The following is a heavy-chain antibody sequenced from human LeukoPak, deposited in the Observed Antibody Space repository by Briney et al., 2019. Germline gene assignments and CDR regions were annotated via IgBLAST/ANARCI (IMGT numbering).Heavy chain of an antibody. Sequence: SETLSLTCTVSGGSISSYYWSWIRQPPGKGLEWIGYIYYSGSTNYNPSLKSRVTISVDTSKNQFSLKLSSVTAADTAVYYCAGAGYSGSYDYWGQGTLVTVSS. J-gene: IGHJ4*02. CDR1: GGSISSYY. V-gene: IGHV4-59*01. D-gene: IGHD1-26*01. CDR3: AGAGYSGSYDY. CDR2: IYYSGST.